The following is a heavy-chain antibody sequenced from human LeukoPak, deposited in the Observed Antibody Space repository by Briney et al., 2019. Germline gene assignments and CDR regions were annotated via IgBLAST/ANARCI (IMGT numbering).Heavy chain of an antibody. CDR1: GVPVSTTTSF. J-gene: IGHJ4*02. D-gene: IGHD2-2*01. V-gene: IGHV4-39*01. CDR3: ARHVGDSGAMSDY. CDR2: VYYSGST. Sequence: NPSETLSLTCNVSGVPVSTTTSFWAWIRQPPGKGLEWIGNVYYSGSTHYSPSLKSRVTISVDTSKNQFSLKLSSVTAADTAVYYCARHVGDSGAMSDYWGQGTLVTVSS.